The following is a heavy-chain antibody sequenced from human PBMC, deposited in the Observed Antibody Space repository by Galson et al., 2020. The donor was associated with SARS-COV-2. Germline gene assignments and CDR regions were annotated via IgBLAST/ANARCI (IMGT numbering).Heavy chain of an antibody. CDR3: AKHRTGGLRAASALDV. CDR2: IKQDGSEK. V-gene: IGHV3-7*01. CDR1: EFTFSSYW. D-gene: IGHD4-17*01. J-gene: IGHJ6*02. Sequence: PGGSLRLSCAASEFTFSSYWMSWVRQVPGKGLEWVANIKQDGSEKNYVDSVKGRFTISRDNAKNTLYLQMDSLGPEDTAVYYCAKHRTGGLRAASALDVWGQGTMVSVSS.